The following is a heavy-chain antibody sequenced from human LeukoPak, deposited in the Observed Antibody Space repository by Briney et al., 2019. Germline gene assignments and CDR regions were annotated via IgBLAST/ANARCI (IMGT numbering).Heavy chain of an antibody. CDR1: GGSFSGYY. CDR2: INHSGST. V-gene: IGHV4-34*01. D-gene: IGHD6-13*01. Sequence: PSETLSLTCAVYGGSFSGYYWRWIRQPPGKGLEWIGEINHSGSTNYNPSLKSRVTISVDTSKNQFSLKLSSVTAADTAVYYCASGIAAAGTSDYWGQGTLVTVSS. CDR3: ASGIAAAGTSDY. J-gene: IGHJ4*02.